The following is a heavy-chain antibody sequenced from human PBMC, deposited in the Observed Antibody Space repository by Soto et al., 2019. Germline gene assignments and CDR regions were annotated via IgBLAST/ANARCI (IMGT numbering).Heavy chain of an antibody. D-gene: IGHD3-3*01. Sequence: SETLSLTCAVYGGSFSGYYWSWIRQPPGKGLEWIGEINHSGSTNYNPSLKSRVTISVDTSKNQFSLKLSSVTAADTAVYYCARGRITIFGVVILYYYYYMDVWGKGTTVTVSS. CDR2: INHSGST. CDR3: ARGRITIFGVVILYYYYYMDV. J-gene: IGHJ6*03. V-gene: IGHV4-34*01. CDR1: GGSFSGYY.